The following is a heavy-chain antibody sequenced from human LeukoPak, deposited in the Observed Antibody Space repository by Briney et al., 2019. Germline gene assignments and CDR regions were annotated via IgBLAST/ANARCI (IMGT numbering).Heavy chain of an antibody. J-gene: IGHJ4*02. V-gene: IGHV5-51*01. Sequence: GESLKISCEASGYSFTTYWITWVRQMPGKGLEWMAIIYSGGSDTRYSPSFQGQVTISVDKSISTAYLQWSSLKASDTAIYYCAIHSYGYRHWGQGTLVTVSS. D-gene: IGHD5-18*01. CDR3: AIHSYGYRH. CDR2: IYSGGSDT. CDR1: GYSFTTYW.